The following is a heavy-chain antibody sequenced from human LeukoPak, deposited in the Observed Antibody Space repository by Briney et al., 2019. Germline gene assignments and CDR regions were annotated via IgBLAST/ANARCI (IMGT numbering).Heavy chain of an antibody. V-gene: IGHV4-59*01. CDR1: GGSISSYY. CDR2: IYYSGST. J-gene: IGHJ5*02. CDR3: ARAQPLVLRYGPRAGSNWFDP. D-gene: IGHD3-9*01. Sequence: SETLSLTCTVSGGSISSYYWSWIRQPPGQGLEWIGYIYYSGSTNYNPSLKSRVTISVDTSKNQFSLKLSSVTAADTAVYYCARAQPLVLRYGPRAGSNWFDPWGQGTLVTVSS.